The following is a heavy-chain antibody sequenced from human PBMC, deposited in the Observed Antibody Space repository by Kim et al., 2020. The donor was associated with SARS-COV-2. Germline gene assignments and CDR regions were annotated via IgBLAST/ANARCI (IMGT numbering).Heavy chain of an antibody. CDR2: FYGSGYS. D-gene: IGHD5-12*01. CDR1: GGSTNGDY. V-gene: IGHV4-59*08. Sequence: SETLSLTCTVSGGSTNGDYWSWIRQPPAKGLEWIGDFYGSGYSDTNHSLKSRVTISVDTSKKQLSLKLTSATAAATAADYCARHGKEMATTGTVDGHDI. CDR3: ARHGKEMATTGTVDGHDI. J-gene: IGHJ3*02.